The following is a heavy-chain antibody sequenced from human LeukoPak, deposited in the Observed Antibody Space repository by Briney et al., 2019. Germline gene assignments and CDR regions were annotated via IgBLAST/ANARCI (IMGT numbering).Heavy chain of an antibody. CDR2: ISSTSRYI. CDR3: AREVFWSGYFANLHFDY. V-gene: IGHV3-21*06. D-gene: IGHD3-3*01. CDR1: QFTFRSYN. J-gene: IGHJ4*02. Sequence: GGSLRLSCAASQFTFRSYNMNWVREAPGKGMEWVSSISSTSRYIYYADSVKGRFTISRDNAKNSLFPQMNSLRAEDTAVYYCAREVFWSGYFANLHFDYWGRGTLVTVSS.